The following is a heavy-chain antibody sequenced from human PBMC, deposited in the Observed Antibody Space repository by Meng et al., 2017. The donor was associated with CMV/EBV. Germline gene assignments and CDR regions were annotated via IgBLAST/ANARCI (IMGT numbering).Heavy chain of an antibody. J-gene: IGHJ6*02. V-gene: IGHV3-13*03. CDR2: IGTAGDT. D-gene: IGHD6-19*01. CDR1: GFTFSSYD. Sequence: GESLKISCAACGFTFSSYDMHWVRQATGKGLEWVSAIGTAGDTYYPGSVKGQFTISRDNSKNTLYLQMNSLRAEDTAVYYCARDGDGMSHLLAVAYYYYGMDVWGQGTTVTVSS. CDR3: ARDGDGMSHLLAVAYYYYGMDV.